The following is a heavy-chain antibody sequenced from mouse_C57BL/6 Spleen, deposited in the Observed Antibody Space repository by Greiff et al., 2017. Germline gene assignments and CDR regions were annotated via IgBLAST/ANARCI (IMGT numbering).Heavy chain of an antibody. V-gene: IGHV3-6*01. CDR2: ISYDGSN. CDR1: GYSITSGYY. D-gene: IGHD2-10*01. Sequence: EVKLVESGPGLVKPSQSLSLTCSVTGYSITSGYYWNWIRQFPGNKLEWMGYISYDGSNNYNPSLKNRISITRDTSKNQFFLKLNSVTTEDTATYYCARGSLLAWFAYWGQGTLVTVSA. J-gene: IGHJ3*01. CDR3: ARGSLLAWFAY.